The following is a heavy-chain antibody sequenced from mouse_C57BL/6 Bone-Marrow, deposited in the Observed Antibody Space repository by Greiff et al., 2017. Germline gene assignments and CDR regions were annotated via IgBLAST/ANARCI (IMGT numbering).Heavy chain of an antibody. V-gene: IGHV1-5*01. CDR1: GYTFTSYW. D-gene: IGHD1-1*01. CDR2: IYPGNSDT. CDR3: TRSPYYYGSY. Sequence: VQLQQSGTVLARPGASVKMSCKTSGYTFTSYWMHWVKQRPGQGLEWIGAIYPGNSDTSSNQKFTGKAKLTAVTSASTAYMELSSLTNADAAVYYCTRSPYYYGSYWGQGTTLTVSS. J-gene: IGHJ2*01.